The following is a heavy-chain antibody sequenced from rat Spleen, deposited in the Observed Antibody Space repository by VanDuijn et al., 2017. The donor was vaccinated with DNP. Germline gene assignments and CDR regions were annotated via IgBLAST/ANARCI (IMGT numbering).Heavy chain of an antibody. Sequence: EVQLVESGGDLMQPGRSLKLSCAASGFTFTNYDLAWVRQAPTKALEWVASISTSGGSTYHRDSVKGRFTVSRDNGKSTLYLQMDSLRSEDTATYYCATIGPITYWGQGTLVTVSS. D-gene: IGHD1-5*01. CDR1: GFTFTNYD. V-gene: IGHV5S23*01. J-gene: IGHJ3*01. CDR2: ISTSGGST. CDR3: ATIGPITY.